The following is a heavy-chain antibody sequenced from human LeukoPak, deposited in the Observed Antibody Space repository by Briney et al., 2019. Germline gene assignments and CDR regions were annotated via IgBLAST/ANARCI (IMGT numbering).Heavy chain of an antibody. CDR1: GFTFSSYG. D-gene: IGHD3-3*01. Sequence: GSLRLSCAASGFTFSSYGMHWVRQAPGKGLEWVAVIWYDGSNKYYADSVKGRFTISRDNSKNTLYLQMNSLRAEDTAVYYCAKSDDYDFWSGYHFDYWDQGTLVTVSS. CDR3: AKSDDYDFWSGYHFDY. V-gene: IGHV3-33*06. CDR2: IWYDGSNK. J-gene: IGHJ4*02.